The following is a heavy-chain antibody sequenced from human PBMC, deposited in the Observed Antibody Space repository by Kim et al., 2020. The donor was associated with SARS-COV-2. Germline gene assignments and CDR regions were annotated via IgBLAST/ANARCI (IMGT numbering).Heavy chain of an antibody. CDR2: INHSGST. J-gene: IGHJ4*02. CDR1: GGSFSGYY. CDR3: ARSIGYSNRDSSGYDH. V-gene: IGHV4-34*01. D-gene: IGHD3-22*01. Sequence: SETLSLTCAVYGGSFSGYYWSWIRQPPGKGLEWIGEINHSGSTNYNRSFKNRVTISVDTSKNQFSLKLRSVTAADTAVYYCARSIGYSNRDSSGYDHWGEGTLVTVSS.